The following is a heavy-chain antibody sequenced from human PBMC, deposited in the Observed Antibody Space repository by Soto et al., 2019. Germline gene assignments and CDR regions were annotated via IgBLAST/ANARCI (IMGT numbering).Heavy chain of an antibody. V-gene: IGHV5-10-1*01. D-gene: IGHD5-18*01. CDR3: ARIPDSPPYSPRDV. CDR2: VDPRDSFA. J-gene: IGHJ6*02. Sequence: GESLKISCKASGYSFSKYWITWVRQMPGKGLEWMGRVDPRDSFANYSPSYRGHVTISADLSITTAYLQWSSLEASDTAIYYCARIPDSPPYSPRDVWGQGSTVTVSS. CDR1: GYSFSKYW.